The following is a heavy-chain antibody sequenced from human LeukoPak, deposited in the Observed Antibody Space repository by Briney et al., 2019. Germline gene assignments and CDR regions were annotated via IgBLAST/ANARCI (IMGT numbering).Heavy chain of an antibody. D-gene: IGHD3-10*01. CDR1: RFTFSNYA. Sequence: PGGSLRLSCTAYRFTFSNYAIHWVRQAPGKGLEYVSAISDNGRQTFYANSVKGRFTISRDNSKNTLYLQMGSLRAEDMAVYYCARDGSGSPYYWGHGTLVTVSS. CDR3: ARDGSGSPYY. V-gene: IGHV3-64*01. CDR2: ISDNGRQT. J-gene: IGHJ4*01.